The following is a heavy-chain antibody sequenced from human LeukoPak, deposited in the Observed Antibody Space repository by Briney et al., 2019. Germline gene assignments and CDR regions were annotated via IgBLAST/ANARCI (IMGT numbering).Heavy chain of an antibody. V-gene: IGHV3-33*01. Sequence: GGSLRLSCTASGFNFGIYGMHWVRQAPGKGLEWVAVMWDDGTNEYYVESVKGRFTISRDNGKRTLYLQMNSLRVEDTAVYYCARVNSGRGYSFDYWGQGTLVTVSS. CDR3: ARVNSGRGYSFDY. CDR2: MWDDGTNE. J-gene: IGHJ4*02. D-gene: IGHD5-18*01. CDR1: GFNFGIYG.